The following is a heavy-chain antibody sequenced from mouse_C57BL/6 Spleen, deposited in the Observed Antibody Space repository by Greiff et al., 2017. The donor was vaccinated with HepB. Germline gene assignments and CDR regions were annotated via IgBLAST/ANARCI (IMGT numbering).Heavy chain of an antibody. J-gene: IGHJ3*01. CDR1: GYAFTNYL. CDR3: ASTTTVVARAY. D-gene: IGHD1-1*01. V-gene: IGHV1-54*01. Sequence: QVHVKQSGAELVRPGTSVKVSCKASGYAFTNYLIEWVKQRPGQGLEWIGVINPGSGGTNYNEKFKGKATLTADKSSSTAYMQLSSLTSEDSAVYFCASTTTVVARAYWGQGTLVTVSA. CDR2: INPGSGGT.